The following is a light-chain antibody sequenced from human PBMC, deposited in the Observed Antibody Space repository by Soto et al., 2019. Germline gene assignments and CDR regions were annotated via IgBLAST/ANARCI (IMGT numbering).Light chain of an antibody. CDR1: QSISNY. Sequence: DIQMTQSPFSLSAPVGDRGTVTCRASQSISNYLNWYQQKQGKAPKLLIYAASTLQSGVPSRFSGSGSGTDFTLTISSLQPEDSATYYCQQSYGTPIIFGQGTRLEI. J-gene: IGKJ5*01. V-gene: IGKV1-39*01. CDR2: AAS. CDR3: QQSYGTPII.